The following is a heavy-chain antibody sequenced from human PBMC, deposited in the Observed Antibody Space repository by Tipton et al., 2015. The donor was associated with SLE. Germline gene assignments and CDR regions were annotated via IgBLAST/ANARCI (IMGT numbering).Heavy chain of an antibody. CDR2: INHSGST. J-gene: IGHJ4*02. CDR1: GASFSTYY. D-gene: IGHD1-1*01. CDR3: ARGVLRPFDY. V-gene: IGHV4-34*01. Sequence: TLSLTCAVYGASFSTYYWSWIRQPPGKGLEWIGEINHSGSTNYNPSLKSRVTISVDTSKNQFSLKLSSVTAADTAVYYCARGVLRPFDYWGQGTLVTVSS.